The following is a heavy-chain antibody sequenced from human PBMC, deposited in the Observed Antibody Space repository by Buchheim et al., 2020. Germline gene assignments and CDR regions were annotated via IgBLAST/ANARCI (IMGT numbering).Heavy chain of an antibody. V-gene: IGHV3-23*01. Sequence: EVQLLESGGGLVQPGGSLRLSCVVSGFTFSNYAMRWVRQAPGKGLEGVSEISGSGDSTYYADSVKGRFTISGDNSKKKLYVQMNSLTDEDTAVYYCAKASRFYYGSGIDYWGQGTL. D-gene: IGHD3-10*01. CDR1: GFTFSNYA. J-gene: IGHJ4*02. CDR2: ISGSGDST. CDR3: AKASRFYYGSGIDY.